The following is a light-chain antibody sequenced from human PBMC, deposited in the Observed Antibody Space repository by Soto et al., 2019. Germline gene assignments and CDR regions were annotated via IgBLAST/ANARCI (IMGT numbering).Light chain of an antibody. Sequence: EVVLTQSPATLSSFPGDRVTLSCRASQYINTRLAWYQHRPGQAPRLLIYQTSLRAAGIPARFSGSGSGTDFTLTISSLQSEDFAVYYCQQYDKWPWTFGQGTKVDIK. CDR3: QQYDKWPWT. J-gene: IGKJ1*01. V-gene: IGKV3D-15*01. CDR2: QTS. CDR1: QYINTR.